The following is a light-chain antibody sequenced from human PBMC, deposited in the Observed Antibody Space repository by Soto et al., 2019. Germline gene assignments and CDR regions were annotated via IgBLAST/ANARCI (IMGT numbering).Light chain of an antibody. CDR1: SSNIGAGYD. Sequence: QSVLTQPPSVSGAPGQRVTSSCTGSSSNIGAGYDVHWYRQLPGTAPKLLIYGNTNRPSGVPDRFSGSKSGTSASLAITGLQAEDEADYYCHSYDSSLSGSVFGGGTKVTVL. CDR2: GNT. V-gene: IGLV1-40*01. CDR3: HSYDSSLSGSV. J-gene: IGLJ3*02.